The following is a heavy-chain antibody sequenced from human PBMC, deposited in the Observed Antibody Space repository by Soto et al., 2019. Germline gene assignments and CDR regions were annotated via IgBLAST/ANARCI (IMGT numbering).Heavy chain of an antibody. Sequence: GSLRLSCAASGFTFSSYAMHWVRQAPGKGLEWVAVISYDGSNKYYADSVKGRFTISRDNSKNTLYLRMNSLRAEDTAVYYCARSRWIAVAPYYFDYWGQGTLVTVSS. CDR2: ISYDGSNK. CDR1: GFTFSSYA. D-gene: IGHD6-19*01. V-gene: IGHV3-30-3*01. J-gene: IGHJ4*02. CDR3: ARSRWIAVAPYYFDY.